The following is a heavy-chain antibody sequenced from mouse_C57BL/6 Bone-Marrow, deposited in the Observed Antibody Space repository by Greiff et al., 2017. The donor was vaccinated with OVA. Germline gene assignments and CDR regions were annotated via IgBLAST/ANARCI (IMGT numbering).Heavy chain of an antibody. CDR3: ASGYYYYFDY. CDR1: GFTFTDYY. Sequence: DVMLVESGGGLVQPGGSLSLSCAASGFTFTDYYMSWVRQPPGKALEWLGFIRNKANGYTTEYSASVKGRFTISRDNSQSILYLQVNALRAEDSATYYCASGYYYYFDYWGQGTTLTVSS. CDR2: IRNKANGYTT. D-gene: IGHD2-3*01. V-gene: IGHV7-3*01. J-gene: IGHJ2*01.